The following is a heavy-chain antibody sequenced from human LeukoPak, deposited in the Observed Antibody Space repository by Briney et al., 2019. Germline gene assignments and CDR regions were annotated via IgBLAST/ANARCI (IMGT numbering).Heavy chain of an antibody. D-gene: IGHD5-18*01. CDR2: IRYDGSNK. Sequence: GGSLRLSCAASGFTFSSYGMHRVRQAPGKGLEWVAFIRYDGSNKYYADSVKGRFTISRDNSKNTLYLQMNSLRAEDTAVYYCAKVGKDSYGYFVYWGQGTLVTVSS. J-gene: IGHJ4*02. V-gene: IGHV3-30*02. CDR1: GFTFSSYG. CDR3: AKVGKDSYGYFVY.